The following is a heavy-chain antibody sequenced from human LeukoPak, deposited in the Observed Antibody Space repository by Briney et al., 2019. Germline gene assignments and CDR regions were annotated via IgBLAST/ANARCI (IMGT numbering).Heavy chain of an antibody. CDR2: ISSSGSTI. CDR3: AREGSVAGTAIFDY. J-gene: IGHJ4*02. D-gene: IGHD6-19*01. V-gene: IGHV3-48*03. Sequence: GGSLRLSCAASGFTFSSYEMNWVRQAPGKGLEWVSSISSSGSTIYYADSVKGRYTISRDNAKNSLYLQMNSLRAEDTAVYYCAREGSVAGTAIFDYWGQGTLVTVSS. CDR1: GFTFSSYE.